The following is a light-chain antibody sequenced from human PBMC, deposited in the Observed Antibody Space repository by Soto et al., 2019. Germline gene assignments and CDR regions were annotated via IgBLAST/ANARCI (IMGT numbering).Light chain of an antibody. CDR1: SSNIGSNS. V-gene: IGLV1-44*01. CDR2: SNN. CDR3: AAWDDSLNGPV. Sequence: QPVLTQPPSASGTPGQRVTISCSGSSSNIGSNSVNWYQQLPGPAPKLLIYSNNQRPSGVPDRFSGSKSGTSASLAISGLQYEDGADYYCAAWDDSLNGPVFGGGTKLTVL. J-gene: IGLJ3*02.